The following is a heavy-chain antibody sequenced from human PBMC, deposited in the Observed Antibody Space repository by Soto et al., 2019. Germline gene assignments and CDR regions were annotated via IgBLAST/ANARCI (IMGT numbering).Heavy chain of an antibody. D-gene: IGHD3-22*01. CDR1: GFTFSNAW. J-gene: IGHJ4*01. CDR3: TTDSYITSIIVRFDY. V-gene: IGHV3-15*07. Sequence: PGGSLRLSCAASGFTFSNAWINWVRQTPGKGLEWVGRVKCKTDGGTTDFAAPVKGRFAISRDDSKNMVYLEMNSLKTEDTAIYYCTTDSYITSIIVRFDYWGHGTLVTVSS. CDR2: VKCKTDGGTT.